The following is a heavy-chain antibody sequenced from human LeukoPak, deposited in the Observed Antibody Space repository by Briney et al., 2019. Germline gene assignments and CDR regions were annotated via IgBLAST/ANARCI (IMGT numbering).Heavy chain of an antibody. CDR1: GFTFSSYS. CDR3: ARDVSRDVSCYTD. J-gene: IGHJ4*02. CDR2: ISSSGSYI. V-gene: IGHV3-21*01. Sequence: KAGGSLRLSCAASGFTFSSYSMNWVRQAPGKGLEWVSSISSSGSYIYFADSMKGRFTISRDNAGNSVYLRMNSLRVDDTAVYFCARDVSRDVSCYTDWGQGTLVTVSS. D-gene: IGHD2-2*02.